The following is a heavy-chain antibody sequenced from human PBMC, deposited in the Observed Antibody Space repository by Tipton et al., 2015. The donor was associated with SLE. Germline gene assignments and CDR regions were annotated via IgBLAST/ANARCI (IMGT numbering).Heavy chain of an antibody. J-gene: IGHJ4*02. Sequence: GLVKPSETLSLTCGVYGESFSGHYWGWIRQPPGKGLEWIGSFSYRGSTSHNPSLKSRVTISADTSKNQFSLKLSSVTAADTAMYYCAKYVSGSMVDYWGQGTQVTVSS. CDR3: AKYVSGSMVDY. D-gene: IGHD2-15*01. V-gene: IGHV4-39*01. CDR2: FSYRGST. CDR1: GESFSGHY.